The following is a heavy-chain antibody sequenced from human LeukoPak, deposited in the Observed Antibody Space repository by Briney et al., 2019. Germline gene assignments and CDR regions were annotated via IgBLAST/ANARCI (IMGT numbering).Heavy chain of an antibody. D-gene: IGHD3-22*01. Sequence: SETLSLTCAVYGGSFSGYYWSWIRQPPGKGLEWIGEINHSGSTNYNPSLKSRVTILVDTSKNQFSLKLSSVTAADTAVYYGVRGTGTYYYDSSGYYYSYWGQGTLVTVSS. CDR2: INHSGST. CDR1: GGSFSGYY. J-gene: IGHJ4*02. CDR3: VRGTGTYYYDSSGYYYSY. V-gene: IGHV4-34*01.